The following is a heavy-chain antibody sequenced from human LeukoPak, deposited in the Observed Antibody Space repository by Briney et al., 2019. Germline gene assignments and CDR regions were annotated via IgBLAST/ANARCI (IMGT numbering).Heavy chain of an antibody. J-gene: IGHJ4*02. Sequence: GGSLRLSCAASGFTFSSYEMKCVRQAPGKGLEWVSYISSSGSTIYYADSVKGRFTISRDNAKNSLYLQMNSLRAEDTAVYYCARVPRWYVIDYWGQGTLVTVSS. CDR1: GFTFSSYE. CDR3: ARVPRWYVIDY. D-gene: IGHD4-23*01. V-gene: IGHV3-48*03. CDR2: ISSSGSTI.